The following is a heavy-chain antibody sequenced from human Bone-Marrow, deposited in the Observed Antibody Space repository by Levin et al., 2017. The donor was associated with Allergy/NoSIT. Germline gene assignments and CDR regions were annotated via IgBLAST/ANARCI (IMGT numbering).Heavy chain of an antibody. CDR2: ISSDGRKE. Sequence: GESLKISCAASGFIFSSYSFHWVRQAPGKGLEWVALISSDGRKEYYAESVKGRFTISRDNSKNTVHLQMSSLRAEDTAVYFCARGKLAGHKSLAVDYWGQGTQVTVSS. J-gene: IGHJ4*02. D-gene: IGHD6-19*01. CDR1: GFIFSSYS. CDR3: ARGKLAGHKSLAVDY. V-gene: IGHV3-30*04.